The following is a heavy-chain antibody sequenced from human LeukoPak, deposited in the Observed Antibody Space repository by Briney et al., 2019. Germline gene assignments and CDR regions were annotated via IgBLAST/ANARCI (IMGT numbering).Heavy chain of an antibody. CDR1: GFTFSSYS. CDR2: ISSNGGST. D-gene: IGHD6-13*01. J-gene: IGHJ4*02. Sequence: GGSLRLSCAASGFTFSSYSMHWVRQAPGKGLEYVSAISSNGGSTYYANSVKGRFTISRDNAKNSLYLQMNSLRAEDTALYYCAKSSYSSSWSIDYWGQGTLVTVSS. CDR3: AKSSYSSSWSIDY. V-gene: IGHV3-64*01.